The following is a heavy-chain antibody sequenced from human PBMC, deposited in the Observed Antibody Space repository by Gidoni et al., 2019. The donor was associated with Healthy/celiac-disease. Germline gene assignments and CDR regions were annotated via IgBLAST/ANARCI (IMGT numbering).Heavy chain of an antibody. CDR2: ISSSSSYI. J-gene: IGHJ3*02. CDR3: ARAHGGPPAFDI. Sequence: EVQLVESGGGLVKPGGSLRLSCAASGFTFSSYSMNWVRQAPGKGLEWVSSISSSSSYIYYADSVKGRFTISRDNAKNSLYLQMNSLRAEDTAVYYCARAHGGPPAFDIWGQGTMVTVSS. CDR1: GFTFSSYS. D-gene: IGHD3-3*01. V-gene: IGHV3-21*01.